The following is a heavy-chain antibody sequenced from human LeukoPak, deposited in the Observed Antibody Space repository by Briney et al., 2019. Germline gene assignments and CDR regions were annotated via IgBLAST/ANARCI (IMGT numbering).Heavy chain of an antibody. Sequence: GRSLRLSCTPSDFTYAYAGFAMTWVRQAPGKGLERVAFIRSKSYGATTEYAASVKGRFTISRDDSKAMAFLQMDNLRTEDTAVYYCTRCSSGACYSSSDFDVWGQGTMVTVSS. CDR2: IRSKSYGATT. CDR1: DFTYAYAGFA. D-gene: IGHD2-15*01. V-gene: IGHV3-49*04. CDR3: TRCSSGACYSSSDFDV. J-gene: IGHJ3*01.